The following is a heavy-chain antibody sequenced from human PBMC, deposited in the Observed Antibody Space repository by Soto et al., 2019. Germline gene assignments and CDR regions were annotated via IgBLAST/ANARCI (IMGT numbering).Heavy chain of an antibody. CDR1: GGSVSSGSYY. CDR3: ARWRSLVYGSPRFDP. D-gene: IGHD2-15*01. CDR2: MYYSGST. J-gene: IGHJ5*02. Sequence: PSETLSLTCTVSGGSVSSGSYYWTWIRQPPGKGLEWIGHMYYSGSTKYNPSLKSRVTISVDASKNQFSLKLSSVTAADTAVYYCARWRSLVYGSPRFDPWGQGTLVTVSS. V-gene: IGHV4-61*01.